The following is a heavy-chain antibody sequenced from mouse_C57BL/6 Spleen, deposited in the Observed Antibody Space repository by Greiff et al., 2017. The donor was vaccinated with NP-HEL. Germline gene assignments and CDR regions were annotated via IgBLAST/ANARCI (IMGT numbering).Heavy chain of an antibody. CDR1: GYTFTDYY. CDR3: AAYDYLGDAMDY. CDR2: INPNNGGT. J-gene: IGHJ4*01. D-gene: IGHD2-4*01. V-gene: IGHV1-26*01. Sequence: VQLQQSGPELVKPGASVKISCKASGYTFTDYYMNWVKQSHGKSLEWIGDINPNNGGTSYNQKFKGKATLTVDKSSSTAYMELRSLTSEDSAVYYCAAYDYLGDAMDYWGQGTSVTVSS.